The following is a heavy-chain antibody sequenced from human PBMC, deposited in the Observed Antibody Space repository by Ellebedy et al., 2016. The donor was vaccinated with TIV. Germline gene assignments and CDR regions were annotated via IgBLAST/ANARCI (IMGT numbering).Heavy chain of an antibody. CDR2: IIPIFGTA. CDR3: ARAPILTGYYTRFYGMDV. V-gene: IGHV1-69*13. J-gene: IGHJ6*02. CDR1: GGTFSSYA. Sequence: SVKVSXKASGGTFSSYAISWVRQAPGQGFEWMGGIIPIFGTANYAQKFQGRVTITADESTSTAYMELSSLRSEDTAVYYCARAPILTGYYTRFYGMDVWGQGTTVTVSS. D-gene: IGHD3-9*01.